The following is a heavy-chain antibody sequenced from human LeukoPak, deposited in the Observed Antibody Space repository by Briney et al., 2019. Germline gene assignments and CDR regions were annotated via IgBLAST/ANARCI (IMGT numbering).Heavy chain of an antibody. D-gene: IGHD3-10*01. CDR1: GGSISSYY. Sequence: SETLSLTCTVSGGSISSYYWSWIRQPAGKGPEWIGRIYTSGSTNYNPSLKSRVTMSVDTSKNQFSLKLSSVTAADTAVYYCARESYGRRYYYGMDVWGQGTTVTVSS. J-gene: IGHJ6*02. CDR3: ARESYGRRYYYGMDV. CDR2: IYTSGST. V-gene: IGHV4-4*07.